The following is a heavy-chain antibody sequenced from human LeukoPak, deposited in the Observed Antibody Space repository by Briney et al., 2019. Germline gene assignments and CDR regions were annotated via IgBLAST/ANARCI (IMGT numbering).Heavy chain of an antibody. J-gene: IGHJ5*02. Sequence: ASVKVSCKASGGTFSSNAISWVRQAPGQGLEWMGRIIPILGIANYAQKFQGRVTITADKSTSTAYMELSSLRSEDTAVYYCARVAYDYVWGSYRLDWFDPWGQGTLVTVSS. CDR2: IIPILGIA. CDR1: GGTFSSNA. V-gene: IGHV1-69*04. CDR3: ARVAYDYVWGSYRLDWFDP. D-gene: IGHD3-16*02.